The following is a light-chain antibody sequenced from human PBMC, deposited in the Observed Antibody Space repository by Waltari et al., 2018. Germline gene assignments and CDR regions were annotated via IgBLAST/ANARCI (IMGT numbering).Light chain of an antibody. J-gene: IGKJ4*01. V-gene: IGKV2-30*02. CDR1: QTLGHSDGNTY. CDR3: MQGTHWPLT. CDR2: KIS. Sequence: DVALTQSLLSLPDTHGKPASISCKSSQTLGHSDGNTYLAWFHQRPGQSPRRLIYKISNRESGVPDRFSASGSGTDFTLKISRVEAEDVGVYYCMQGTHWPLTFGGGTKVEMK.